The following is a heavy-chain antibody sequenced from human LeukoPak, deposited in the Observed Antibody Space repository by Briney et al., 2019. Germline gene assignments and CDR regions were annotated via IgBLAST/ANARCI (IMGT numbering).Heavy chain of an antibody. CDR2: IDPDGSHQ. CDR1: GFTFSSYG. V-gene: IGHV3-7*01. CDR3: ARDGGRREDY. J-gene: IGHJ4*02. Sequence: PGGSLRLSCAASGFTFSSYGMHWVRQPPGKGPEWVANIDPDGSHQYYVDSVKGRFTISKDNAKNSLYLQMNSLRAEDTAVYYCARDGGRREDYWGQGALVTVSS. D-gene: IGHD2-15*01.